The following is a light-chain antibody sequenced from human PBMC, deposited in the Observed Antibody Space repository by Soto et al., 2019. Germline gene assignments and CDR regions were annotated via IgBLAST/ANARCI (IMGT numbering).Light chain of an antibody. CDR1: QSISRW. CDR2: DAS. J-gene: IGKJ5*01. CDR3: QQYNSFSMIT. V-gene: IGKV1-5*01. Sequence: DIQMTQSPSTLSASVGDTVTITCRASQSISRWLAWYQQTPGKAPKIXXSDASILESGVPSRFSGTGSGTELTLTISSLQPDDFANYFGQQYNSFSMITFGPGTRLENK.